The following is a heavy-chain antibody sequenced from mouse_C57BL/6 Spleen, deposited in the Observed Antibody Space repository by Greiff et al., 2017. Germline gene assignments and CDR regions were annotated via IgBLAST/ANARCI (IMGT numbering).Heavy chain of an antibody. Sequence: QVQLQQSGAELVKPGASVKLSCKASGYTFTSYWMHWVKQRPGQGLEWIGMIHPNSGSTNYNEKFKSKATLTVDKSSSTAYMQLSSLTSEDSAVYYCASPYGNYEGYAMDYWGQGTSVTVSS. CDR2: IHPNSGST. D-gene: IGHD2-1*01. V-gene: IGHV1-64*01. J-gene: IGHJ4*01. CDR3: ASPYGNYEGYAMDY. CDR1: GYTFTSYW.